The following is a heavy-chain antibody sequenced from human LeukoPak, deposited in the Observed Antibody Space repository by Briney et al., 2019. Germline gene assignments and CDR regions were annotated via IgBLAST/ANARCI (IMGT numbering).Heavy chain of an antibody. Sequence: PGGSLRLSCAASGFTFSTSWMSWVRQAPGKGLEWVTNIKPDGSEKYYVDSVKGRFTISRDNAKNSLYLQMNSLRAEDTAVYYCAKDRLAAAAFDYWGQGTLVTVSS. CDR2: IKPDGSEK. CDR3: AKDRLAAAAFDY. V-gene: IGHV3-7*03. CDR1: GFTFSTSW. J-gene: IGHJ4*02. D-gene: IGHD6-13*01.